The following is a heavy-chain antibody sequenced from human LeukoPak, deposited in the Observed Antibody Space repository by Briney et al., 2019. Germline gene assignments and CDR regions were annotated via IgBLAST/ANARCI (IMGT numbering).Heavy chain of an antibody. V-gene: IGHV3-7*01. Sequence: GGSLRLSCAASGFTFSSYWMSWVRQALGKGLEWVANIKQDGSEKYYVDSVKGRFTISRDNAKNSLYLQMNSLRAEDTAVYYCARDPRSSGWKGASFDYWGQGTLVTVSS. CDR2: IKQDGSEK. CDR1: GFTFSSYW. D-gene: IGHD6-25*01. J-gene: IGHJ4*02. CDR3: ARDPRSSGWKGASFDY.